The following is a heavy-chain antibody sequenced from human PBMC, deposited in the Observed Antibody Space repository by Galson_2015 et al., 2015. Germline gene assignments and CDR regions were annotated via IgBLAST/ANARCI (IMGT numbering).Heavy chain of an antibody. CDR1: GFTFSSDW. Sequence: SLRLSCAASGFTFSSDWMHWVRQAPGKGLVWVSRISSDGSSITYADSVKGRFTISRDNAKNTLYLQMNSLRADDTAVYYCARDPPLDRSVGFDYWGQATLVTVSS. CDR3: ARDPPLDRSVGFDY. V-gene: IGHV3-74*03. CDR2: ISSDGSSI. D-gene: IGHD3/OR15-3a*01. J-gene: IGHJ4*02.